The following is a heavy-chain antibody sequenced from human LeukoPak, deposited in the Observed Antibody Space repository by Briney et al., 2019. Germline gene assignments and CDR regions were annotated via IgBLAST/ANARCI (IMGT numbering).Heavy chain of an antibody. V-gene: IGHV1-8*01. CDR3: ARVPAYCSSTSCPAGAFDI. D-gene: IGHD2-2*01. Sequence: ASVKVSCKASGYTFTSYDINWVRQATGQGLEWMGWMNPNSGNTGYAQKFQGRVTMTRNTSISTAYMELSSLRSEDTAVYYCARVPAYCSSTSCPAGAFDIWGQGTMVTVSS. CDR1: GYTFTSYD. J-gene: IGHJ3*02. CDR2: MNPNSGNT.